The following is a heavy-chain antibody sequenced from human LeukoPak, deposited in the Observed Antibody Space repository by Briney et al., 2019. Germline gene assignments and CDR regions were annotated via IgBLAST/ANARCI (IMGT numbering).Heavy chain of an antibody. CDR3: ARDRVVITD. CDR2: IKQDGSEK. Sequence: GGSLRLSCAASGFTFSDYWMTWVRQAPGKGLEWVANIKQDGSEKYYVDSAKGRFTISRDNAKNSLYLQMNSLRAEDTAVYYCARDRVVITDWGQGTLVTVSS. CDR1: GFTFSDYW. D-gene: IGHD3-22*01. V-gene: IGHV3-7*01. J-gene: IGHJ4*02.